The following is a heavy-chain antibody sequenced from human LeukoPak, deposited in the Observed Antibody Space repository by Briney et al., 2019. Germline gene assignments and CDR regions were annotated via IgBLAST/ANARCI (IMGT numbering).Heavy chain of an antibody. Sequence: GGSLRLSCAATGVAFTIYPMHWVRQAPGKGLEWVAVISYDGSNKYYADSVKGRFTISRDNSKNTLYLQMNSLRAEDTAVYYCARVKGARYYDSSGLPFDAFDIWGQGTMVTVSS. CDR3: ARVKGARYYDSSGLPFDAFDI. V-gene: IGHV3-30-3*01. J-gene: IGHJ3*02. CDR1: GVAFTIYP. D-gene: IGHD3-22*01. CDR2: ISYDGSNK.